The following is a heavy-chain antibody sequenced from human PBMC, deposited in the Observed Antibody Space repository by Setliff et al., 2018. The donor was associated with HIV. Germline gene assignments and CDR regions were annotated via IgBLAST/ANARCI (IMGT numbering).Heavy chain of an antibody. CDR3: ARDATRGGDFDF. CDR2: INSDGSGT. V-gene: IGHV3-74*01. J-gene: IGHJ4*02. CDR1: GFTFSSYW. D-gene: IGHD1-26*01. Sequence: QTGGSLRLSCAASGFTFSSYWMHWVRQAPGTGLVWVSRINSDGSGTSYADSVKGRFSISRDNAKNTLYLQMNSLRVEDTAMYYCARDATRGGDFDFWGQGTLVTVSS.